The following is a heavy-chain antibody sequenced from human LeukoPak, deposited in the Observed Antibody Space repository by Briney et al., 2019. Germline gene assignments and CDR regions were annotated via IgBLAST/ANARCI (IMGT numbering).Heavy chain of an antibody. V-gene: IGHV4-4*07. CDR3: ARAHSGFYLDA. D-gene: IGHD3-22*01. CDR1: GGSLGTFY. CDR2: IHPTGST. Sequence: SETLSLTCTVSGGSLGTFYWSWIRQSADKGLEYIGRIHPTGSTNYKPSHKSRVTMSIDTSKNQFSMTLQFVTAADTAVYFCARAHSGFYLDAWGQGALVTVSS. J-gene: IGHJ4*02.